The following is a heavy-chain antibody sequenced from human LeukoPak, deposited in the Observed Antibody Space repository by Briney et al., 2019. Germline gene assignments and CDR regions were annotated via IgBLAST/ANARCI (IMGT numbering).Heavy chain of an antibody. J-gene: IGHJ4*02. CDR2: IYYSGST. Sequence: SQTLSLTCTVSGGSISSGDYYWSWIRQPPGKGLEWIGYIYYSGSTYYNPSLKSRVTISVDTSKNQFSLKLSSVTAADTAVYYCARGRGRLLWFGELLYSLYFDYWGQGTLVTVSS. D-gene: IGHD3-10*01. CDR1: GGSISSGDYY. V-gene: IGHV4-30-4*01. CDR3: ARGRGRLLWFGELLYSLYFDY.